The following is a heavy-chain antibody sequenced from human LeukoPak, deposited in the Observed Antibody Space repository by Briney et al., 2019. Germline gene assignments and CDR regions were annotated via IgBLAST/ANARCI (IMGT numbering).Heavy chain of an antibody. CDR2: ISGSGGST. J-gene: IGHJ6*02. V-gene: IGHV3-23*01. Sequence: GGSLRLSCAASGFTFSSYAMSWVRQAPGKGLEWVSGISGSGGSTYYADSVKGRFTISRDNSKNTLYLQMNSLRAEDRAVYYCAKTRGIFHYYGMDVWGQGTTVTVSS. CDR1: GFTFSSYA. CDR3: AKTRGIFHYYGMDV. D-gene: IGHD3-16*01.